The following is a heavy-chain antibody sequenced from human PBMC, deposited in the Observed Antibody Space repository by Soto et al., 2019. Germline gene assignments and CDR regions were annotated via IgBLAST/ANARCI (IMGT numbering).Heavy chain of an antibody. CDR2: ISSSSSNI. Sequence: EVQLVESGGGLVKPGGSLRLSCAASGFIFSSYTMTWVRQAPGKGLAWVSSISSSSSNIEYADSVKGRFSVSRDNANNSLFLQIKSLRAEDTAVYYCAREDYAGASPRFDYWGLGALVTVSS. CDR1: GFIFSSYT. CDR3: AREDYAGASPRFDY. D-gene: IGHD4-17*01. J-gene: IGHJ4*02. V-gene: IGHV3-21*01.